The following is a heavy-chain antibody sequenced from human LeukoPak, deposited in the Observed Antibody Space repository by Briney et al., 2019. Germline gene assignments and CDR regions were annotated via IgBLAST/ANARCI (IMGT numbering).Heavy chain of an antibody. Sequence: GGSLRLSCAASGFTFSSYWMSWVRQAPGKGLEWVANIKQDGSEKYYVDSVKGRFTISRDNAKNSLYLQMNSLRAEDTAVYYCASSKLYHGSGSYTYYYYGMDVWGQGTTVTVSS. J-gene: IGHJ6*02. V-gene: IGHV3-7*01. CDR2: IKQDGSEK. D-gene: IGHD3-10*01. CDR3: ASSKLYHGSGSYTYYYYGMDV. CDR1: GFTFSSYW.